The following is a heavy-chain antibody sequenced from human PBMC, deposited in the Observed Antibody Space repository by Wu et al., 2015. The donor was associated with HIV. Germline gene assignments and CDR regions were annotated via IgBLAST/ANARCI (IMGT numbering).Heavy chain of an antibody. D-gene: IGHD3-22*01. CDR2: IIPIFGTA. CDR3: ASSPGLLGWYFDL. CDR1: GYTFDVYY. J-gene: IGHJ2*01. Sequence: QVHLVQSGAEMKKPGSSVKVSCKASGYTFDVYYMHWVRQAPGQGLEWMGGIIPIFGTANYAQKFQGRVTITTDESTSTAYMELSSLRSEDTAVYYCASSPGLLGWYFDLWGRGTLVTVSS. V-gene: IGHV1-69*05.